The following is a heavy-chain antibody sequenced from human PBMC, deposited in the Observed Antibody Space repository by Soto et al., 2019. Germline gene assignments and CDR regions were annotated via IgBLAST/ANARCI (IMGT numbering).Heavy chain of an antibody. J-gene: IGHJ4*02. Sequence: GGSLRLSCTASGFTFGDYAMSWVRQAPGKGLEWVGFIRSKAYGGTAEYAASVKGRFTISRDDSKSIAYLQMNSLKTEDTAVYYCTSFLGGGLGYWGQGTLVTVSS. CDR2: IRSKAYGGTA. D-gene: IGHD2-15*01. CDR3: TSFLGGGLGY. V-gene: IGHV3-49*04. CDR1: GFTFGDYA.